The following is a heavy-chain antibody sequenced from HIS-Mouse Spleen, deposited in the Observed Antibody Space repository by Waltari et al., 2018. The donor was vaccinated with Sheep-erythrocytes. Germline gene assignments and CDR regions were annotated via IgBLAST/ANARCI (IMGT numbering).Heavy chain of an antibody. CDR1: GYTFTGHY. Sequence: QVQLVQSGAEVKKPGASVKVSCKASGYTFTGHYLHRVRQAPGQGLEWMGWINPNSGGTNYAQKFQGRVTMTRDTSISTAYMELSRLRSDDTAVYYCARGYCSSTSCYGYFQHWGQGTLVTVSS. V-gene: IGHV1-2*02. D-gene: IGHD2-2*01. CDR3: ARGYCSSTSCYGYFQH. J-gene: IGHJ1*01. CDR2: INPNSGGT.